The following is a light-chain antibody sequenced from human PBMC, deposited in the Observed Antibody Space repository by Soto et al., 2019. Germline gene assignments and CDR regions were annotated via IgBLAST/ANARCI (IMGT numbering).Light chain of an antibody. CDR3: MQALQTPRT. CDR1: QSLLHKNGNNY. V-gene: IGKV2-28*01. CDR2: MGS. Sequence: DIVITQSPLSLPVTPGEAASISCRSSQSLLHKNGNNYFNWYLQKPGQSPQLLIYMGSNRASGVPDRFSGSGSGTYFTLKISRVEAEDAGVYYCMQALQTPRTLGQGTKVDIK. J-gene: IGKJ1*01.